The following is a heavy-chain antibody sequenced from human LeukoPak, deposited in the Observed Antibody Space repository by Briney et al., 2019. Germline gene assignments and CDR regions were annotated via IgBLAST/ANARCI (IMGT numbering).Heavy chain of an antibody. Sequence: GGSLRLSCAVSGITLSNYGMSWVRQAPGKGLEWVAGISDSGDRTNYADSVKGRFTIFRDNPKNTLYLQMNSLRAEDTAVYFCAKRGVVIRVILVGFHKEAYYFDSWGQGALVTVSS. J-gene: IGHJ4*02. CDR3: AKRGVVIRVILVGFHKEAYYFDS. CDR2: ISDSGDRT. CDR1: GITLSNYG. D-gene: IGHD3-22*01. V-gene: IGHV3-23*01.